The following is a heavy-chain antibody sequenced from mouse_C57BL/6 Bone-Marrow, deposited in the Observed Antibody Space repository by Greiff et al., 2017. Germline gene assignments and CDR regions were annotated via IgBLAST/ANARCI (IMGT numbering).Heavy chain of an antibody. D-gene: IGHD1-1*01. CDR2: IYPGSGST. CDR1: GYTFTSYW. J-gene: IGHJ2*01. CDR3: ARGYYGSSYSYYFDY. V-gene: IGHV1-55*01. Sequence: VQLQQPGAELVKPGASVKMSCKASGYTFTSYWITWVKQRPGQGLEWIGDIYPGSGSTNYNEKFKSKATLTVDTSSSTAYMQLSSLTSEDSAVXYWARGYYGSSYSYYFDYWGQGTTL.